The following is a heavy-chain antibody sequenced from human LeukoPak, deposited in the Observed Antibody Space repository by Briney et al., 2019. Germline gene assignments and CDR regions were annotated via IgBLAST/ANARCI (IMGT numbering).Heavy chain of an antibody. J-gene: IGHJ3*02. CDR1: GYSISTGYY. V-gene: IGHV4-38-2*01. D-gene: IGHD2-2*01. Sequence: SETLSLTCAVSGYSISTGYYWGWIRQPPGKRLEFLATIYRSYRSGSGSTYYNPSLSSRITISLDASKNQFSLKLNSVTAADTAVYYCVSQVVPAAIPDAFDIWGQGTVVTVSS. CDR3: VSQVVPAAIPDAFDI. CDR2: IYRSYRSGSGST.